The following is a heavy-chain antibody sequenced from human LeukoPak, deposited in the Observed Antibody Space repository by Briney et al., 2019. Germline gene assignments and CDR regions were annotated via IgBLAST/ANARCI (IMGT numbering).Heavy chain of an antibody. CDR3: AKDYIKMPLVGATFFDY. CDR2: ISGSGGST. CDR1: GFTFSSYA. D-gene: IGHD1-26*01. J-gene: IGHJ4*02. Sequence: GGSLRLSCAASGFTFSSYAMSWVRQAPGKGLEWVSAISGSGGSTYYADSVKGRFTISRDNSKNTLYLQMNSLRAEGTAVYYCAKDYIKMPLVGATFFDYWGQGTLVTVSS. V-gene: IGHV3-23*01.